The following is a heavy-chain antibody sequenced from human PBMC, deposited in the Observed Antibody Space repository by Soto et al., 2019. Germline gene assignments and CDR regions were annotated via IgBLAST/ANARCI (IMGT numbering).Heavy chain of an antibody. D-gene: IGHD6-13*01. Sequence: GESLKISCKGSGYSFTSYWISWVRQMPGKGLEWMGRIDPSDSYTNYSPSFQGHVTISADKSISTAYLQWSSLKASDAAMYYCASANPIAAAGTISYYGTDVWGQGTTVTVSS. J-gene: IGHJ6*02. CDR1: GYSFTSYW. CDR2: IDPSDSYT. CDR3: ASANPIAAAGTISYYGTDV. V-gene: IGHV5-10-1*01.